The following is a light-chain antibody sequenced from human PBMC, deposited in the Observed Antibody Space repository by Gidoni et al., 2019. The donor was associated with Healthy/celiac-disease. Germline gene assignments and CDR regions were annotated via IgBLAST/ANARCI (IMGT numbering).Light chain of an antibody. J-gene: IGKJ2*01. CDR2: GAS. V-gene: IGKV3-15*01. Sequence: EIVMTQSPATRSVSPGERATLSCRASQSVSSNLAWYQQKPGQAPRLLIYGASTRATGIPARFSGSGSGTELTLTISSLQSEDFAVYYCQQYNNWPMYTFGQGTKLEIK. CDR1: QSVSSN. CDR3: QQYNNWPMYT.